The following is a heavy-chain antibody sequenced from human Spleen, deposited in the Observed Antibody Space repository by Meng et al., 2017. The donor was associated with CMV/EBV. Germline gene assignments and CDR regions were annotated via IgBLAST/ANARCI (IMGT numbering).Heavy chain of an antibody. CDR1: GGSISSSSYY. CDR3: ARMTAALRYGMDV. Sequence: SETLSLTCTVSGGSISSSSYYWGWIRQPPGKGLEWIGSIYYSGSTYYNPSLKSRVTISVDTSKNQFSLKLSSVTAADTAVYYCARMTAALRYGMDVWGPGTTVTVSS. CDR2: IYYSGST. V-gene: IGHV4-39*07. D-gene: IGHD2-2*01. J-gene: IGHJ6*02.